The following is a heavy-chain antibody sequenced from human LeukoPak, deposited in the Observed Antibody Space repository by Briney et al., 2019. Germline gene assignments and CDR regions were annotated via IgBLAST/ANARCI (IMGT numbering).Heavy chain of an antibody. Sequence: GGSLRLSCAASGFTFSSYAMSWVRQAPGKGLEGVSAISGSGGSTYYADSVKGRFTISRDNSKNTLYLQMNSLRAEDTAVYYCAKAPPVLLWFGELTNTDFDYWGQGTLVTVSS. J-gene: IGHJ4*02. CDR3: AKAPPVLLWFGELTNTDFDY. CDR2: ISGSGGST. CDR1: GFTFSSYA. D-gene: IGHD3-10*01. V-gene: IGHV3-23*01.